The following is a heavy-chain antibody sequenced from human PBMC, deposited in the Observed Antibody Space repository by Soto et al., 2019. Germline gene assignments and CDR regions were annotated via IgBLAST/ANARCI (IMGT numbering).Heavy chain of an antibody. CDR1: GYTFTSYA. CDR3: ARALWFGELFHRAFDY. Sequence: GPSVKVSCKASGYTFTSYAMHWVRQAPGQRLEWMGWINAGNGNTKYSQKFQGRVTITRDTSASTAYMELSSLRSEDTAVYYCARALWFGELFHRAFDYWGQGTLVTVSS. J-gene: IGHJ4*02. V-gene: IGHV1-3*01. CDR2: INAGNGNT. D-gene: IGHD3-10*01.